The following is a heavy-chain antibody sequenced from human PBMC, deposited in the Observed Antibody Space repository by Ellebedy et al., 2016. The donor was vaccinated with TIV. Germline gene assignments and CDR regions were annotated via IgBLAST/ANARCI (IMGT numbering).Heavy chain of an antibody. V-gene: IGHV3-13*01. J-gene: IGHJ6*02. Sequence: GGSLRLXCAASGFTFSRYDMHWVRQSTRKGLEWVASIDNAGDTYYPGSVKGRFTTSRENAKNSLYLQMNSLRVEDTAVYYCTRFEIISGGGYGMDVWGQGTTVTVSS. CDR3: TRFEIISGGGYGMDV. CDR1: GFTFSRYD. CDR2: IDNAGDT. D-gene: IGHD3-16*01.